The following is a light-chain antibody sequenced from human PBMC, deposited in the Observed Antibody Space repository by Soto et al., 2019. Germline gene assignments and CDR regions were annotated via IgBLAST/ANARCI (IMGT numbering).Light chain of an antibody. CDR1: SSNIGAGYH. Sequence: QSVLTQPPSVSGAPGQRVTISCTGTSSNIGAGYHVHWYQQLPRTAPKLLIFANSNRPSGVPDRFSASKSGTSASLAITGLQAEDEADYYCQSYDSGLSGDVFGTGTKLTVL. V-gene: IGLV1-40*01. CDR2: ANS. J-gene: IGLJ1*01. CDR3: QSYDSGLSGDV.